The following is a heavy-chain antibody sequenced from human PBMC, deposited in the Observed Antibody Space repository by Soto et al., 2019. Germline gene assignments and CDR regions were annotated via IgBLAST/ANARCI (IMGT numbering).Heavy chain of an antibody. CDR1: GFTCSNAW. J-gene: IGHJ4*02. D-gene: IGHD3-22*01. CDR3: TTPPPFWYDSSGYYAY. Sequence: PGGSLRLSCGASGFTCSNAWMSWVRQAPGKGLEWVGRIKSKTDGGTTDYAAPVKGRFTISRDDSKNTLYLQMNSLKTEDTAVYYCTTPPPFWYDSSGYYAYWGQGTLVTVSS. V-gene: IGHV3-15*01. CDR2: IKSKTDGGTT.